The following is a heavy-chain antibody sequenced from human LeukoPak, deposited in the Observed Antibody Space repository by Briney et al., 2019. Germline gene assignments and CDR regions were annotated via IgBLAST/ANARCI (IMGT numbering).Heavy chain of an antibody. V-gene: IGHV3-66*01. CDR2: IHSGGST. Sequence: GGSLRLSCAASGFTVSSNFMSWVRQAPGKGLEWVSVIHSGGSTYYADSVEGRFTISRDNSKNTLYLLMNSLRAEDTAVYYCASKIPSSVKYYFDYWGQGTLVTVSS. CDR1: GFTVSSNF. CDR3: ASKIPSSVKYYFDY. J-gene: IGHJ4*02. D-gene: IGHD3-22*01.